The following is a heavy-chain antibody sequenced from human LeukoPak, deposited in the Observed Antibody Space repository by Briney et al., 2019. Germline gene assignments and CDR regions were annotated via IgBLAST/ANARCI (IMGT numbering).Heavy chain of an antibody. V-gene: IGHV3-48*03. Sequence: GGSVRVSCAASGFTFSSYEMNWVRPARGRGLEWVSYISSSGSTIYYPDSVKDRLTISSHNAHNSLYLQMNSLRAEDTAVYYCARGASARRSGGSCYFDYWGQGTLVTVSS. CDR3: ARGASARRSGGSCYFDY. CDR2: ISSSGSTI. J-gene: IGHJ4*02. CDR1: GFTFSSYE. D-gene: IGHD2-15*01.